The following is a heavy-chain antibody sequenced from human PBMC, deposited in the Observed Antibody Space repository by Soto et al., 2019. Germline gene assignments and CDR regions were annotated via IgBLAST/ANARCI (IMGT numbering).Heavy chain of an antibody. J-gene: IGHJ4*02. CDR2: INAGNGNT. CDR1: GYTFTSYA. Sequence: ASVKVSCKASGYTFTSYAMHWVRQAPGQRLEWMGWINAGNGNTKYSQKFQGRVTITRDTSASTAYMELSSLRSEDTAVYYCARDTPGRRLGTVAAFFDYWGQGTLVTVSS. V-gene: IGHV1-3*01. CDR3: ARDTPGRRLGTVAAFFDY. D-gene: IGHD6-19*01.